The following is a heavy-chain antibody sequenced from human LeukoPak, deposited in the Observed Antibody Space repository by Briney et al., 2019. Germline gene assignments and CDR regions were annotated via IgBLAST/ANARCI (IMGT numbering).Heavy chain of an antibody. CDR1: GFTFSSYS. Sequence: TGGSLRLSCAASGFTFSSYSMNWVRQAPGKGLEWVSGIIPSGHTTYYADSVRGRFTIPRDNSRNTVYLQMNSLRAEDTAVYYCAKDDRWLQFCCWGQGTLVTVSA. V-gene: IGHV3-23*01. D-gene: IGHD5-24*01. CDR2: IIPSGHTT. J-gene: IGHJ4*02. CDR3: AKDDRWLQFCC.